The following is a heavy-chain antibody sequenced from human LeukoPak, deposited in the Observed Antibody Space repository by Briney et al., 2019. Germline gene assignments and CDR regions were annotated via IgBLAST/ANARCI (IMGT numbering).Heavy chain of an antibody. CDR1: GGSFSGYY. CDR3: ARGQDSGSYLIWFDP. CDR2: INHSGST. Sequence: SETLSLTCAVYGGSFSGYYWSWIRQPPGKGLEWIGEINHSGSTNYNPSLKSRVTISVDTSKNQFSLKLSSVTAADTAEYYCARGQDSGSYLIWFDPWGQGTLVTVSS. D-gene: IGHD1-26*01. J-gene: IGHJ5*02. V-gene: IGHV4-34*01.